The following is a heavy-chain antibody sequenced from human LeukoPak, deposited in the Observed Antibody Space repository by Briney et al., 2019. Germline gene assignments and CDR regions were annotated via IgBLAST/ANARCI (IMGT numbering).Heavy chain of an antibody. CDR2: ISSDGSNQ. Sequence: GRSQRLSCAASGFTFSSFGMHWVRQAPGKGLEWIVVISSDGSNQYYADSVKGRFTISRDNSKNTLHLQMNSLRDEDTGIYYCAKALYSSNWSYAGAFDIWGQGTMVTVSS. CDR1: GFTFSSFG. D-gene: IGHD2-2*01. CDR3: AKALYSSNWSYAGAFDI. J-gene: IGHJ3*02. V-gene: IGHV3-30*18.